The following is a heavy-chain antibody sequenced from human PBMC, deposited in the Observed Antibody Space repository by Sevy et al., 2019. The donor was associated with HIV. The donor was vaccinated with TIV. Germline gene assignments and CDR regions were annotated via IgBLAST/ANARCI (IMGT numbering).Heavy chain of an antibody. CDR3: ARDQPYYYDSSGYPTGFDI. CDR1: GFTFSSYS. V-gene: IGHV3-21*01. CDR2: ISSSSSYI. J-gene: IGHJ3*02. D-gene: IGHD3-22*01. Sequence: GGSLRLSCAASGFTFSSYSMNWVRQAPGKGLEWVSSISSSSSYIYYADSVKGRFTISRDNAKNSLYLQMKSLRAEDTAVYYCARDQPYYYDSSGYPTGFDIWGQGTMVTVSS.